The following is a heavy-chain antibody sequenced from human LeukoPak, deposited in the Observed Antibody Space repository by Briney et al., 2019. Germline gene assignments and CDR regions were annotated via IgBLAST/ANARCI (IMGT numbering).Heavy chain of an antibody. CDR1: GYTFTGYY. V-gene: IGHV1-2*04. J-gene: IGHJ6*02. Sequence: GASVTVSCTSSGYTFTGYYMHWVRLAPGQGLEWMGWINPNSGGTNYAQKFQGWVTMTRDTSISTAYMELSRLRSDDTAVYYCARADSWEDDSYYYGMDVWGQGTTVTVSS. D-gene: IGHD1-26*01. CDR2: INPNSGGT. CDR3: ARADSWEDDSYYYGMDV.